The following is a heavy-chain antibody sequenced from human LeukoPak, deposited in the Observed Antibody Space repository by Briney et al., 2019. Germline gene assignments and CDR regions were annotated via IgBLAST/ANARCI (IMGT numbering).Heavy chain of an antibody. CDR1: GYTFTIYG. CDR2: ISAYGNT. D-gene: IGHD5-12*01. J-gene: IGHJ4*02. V-gene: IGHV1-18*01. CDR3: ARDPSGGYVPYFDY. Sequence: ASVNVSCKTSGYTFTIYGISWVRQAPGQGLEWMGLISAYGNTNYAQNLQGRVTMTTDTSTSTAYMELRSLRSDDTAVYYCARDPSGGYVPYFDYWGQGTLVTVSS.